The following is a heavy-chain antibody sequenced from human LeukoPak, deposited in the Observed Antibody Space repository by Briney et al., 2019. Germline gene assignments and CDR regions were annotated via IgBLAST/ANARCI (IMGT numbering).Heavy chain of an antibody. CDR3: ARGTHYYGSGSYSDAFDI. CDR2: INHSGST. Sequence: SETLSLTCAVYGGSFSGYHWSWIRQPPGKGLEWIGEINHSGSTNYNPSLKSRVTISVDTSKNRFSLKLSSVTAADTAVYYCARGTHYYGSGSYSDAFDIWGQGTMVTVSS. J-gene: IGHJ3*02. D-gene: IGHD3-10*01. CDR1: GGSFSGYH. V-gene: IGHV4-34*01.